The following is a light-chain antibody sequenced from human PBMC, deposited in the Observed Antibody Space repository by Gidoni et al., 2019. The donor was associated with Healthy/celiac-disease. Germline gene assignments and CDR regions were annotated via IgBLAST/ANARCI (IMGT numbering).Light chain of an antibody. V-gene: IGLV2-23*02. Sequence: QSALTQPASVSGSPGQSITISCTGTSSDVGSYNLASWYQQHPGKAPKLMIHEVSKRPSGVSNRFSGSKSGNTASLTISGLQAEDEADYYCCSYAGSSTWVFGGGTKLTVL. CDR3: CSYAGSSTWV. J-gene: IGLJ3*02. CDR1: SSDVGSYNL. CDR2: EVS.